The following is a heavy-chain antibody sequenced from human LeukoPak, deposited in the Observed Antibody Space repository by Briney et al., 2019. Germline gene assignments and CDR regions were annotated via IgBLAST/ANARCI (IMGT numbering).Heavy chain of an antibody. D-gene: IGHD2-15*01. CDR1: GGSISSSGDY. V-gene: IGHV4-39*01. Sequence: SETLSLTCTVSGGSISSSGDYWGWIRQPPGKGLEWFGSLYYSGNTYYNPSLTSRVTISVDTSKNQFSLKLSSVTAADTAVYYCARGYSGGPFDSWGQGTLVTVSS. J-gene: IGHJ4*02. CDR2: LYYSGNT. CDR3: ARGYSGGPFDS.